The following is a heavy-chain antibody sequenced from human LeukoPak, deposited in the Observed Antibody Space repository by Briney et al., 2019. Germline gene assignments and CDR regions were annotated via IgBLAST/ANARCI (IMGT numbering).Heavy chain of an antibody. D-gene: IGHD3-10*01. V-gene: IGHV3-30*03. Sequence: GGSLRLSCAASGFIFSNYGMNWVRQAPGKGLEWVAVISYDGSNKYYADSVKGRFTISRDNSKNTLYLQMNSLRAEDTAVYYCARDSEGDFDYWGQGTLVTVSS. CDR1: GFIFSNYG. J-gene: IGHJ4*02. CDR2: ISYDGSNK. CDR3: ARDSEGDFDY.